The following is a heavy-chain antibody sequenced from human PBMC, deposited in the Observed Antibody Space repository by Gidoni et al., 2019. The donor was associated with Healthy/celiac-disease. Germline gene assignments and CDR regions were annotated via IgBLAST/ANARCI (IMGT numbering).Heavy chain of an antibody. CDR2: ISGSGGCT. Sequence: EVQLLESGGGLLQPGGSLRLSCAASGFTFSSYAMSWVRQAPGKGLAWFSGISGSGGCTYFADSVTGRFTISRDNSKNTLYLQMNSLRAEDTAVYYCAKAFYSYGLLISLDYWGQGTLVTVSS. CDR3: AKAFYSYGLLISLDY. D-gene: IGHD5-18*01. CDR1: GFTFSSYA. J-gene: IGHJ4*02. V-gene: IGHV3-23*01.